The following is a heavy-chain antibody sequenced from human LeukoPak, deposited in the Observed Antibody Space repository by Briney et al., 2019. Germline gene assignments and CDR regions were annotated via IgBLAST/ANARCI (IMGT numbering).Heavy chain of an antibody. D-gene: IGHD4-17*01. V-gene: IGHV3-33*01. CDR2: IWYDGSNK. CDR1: GFTFSSYG. CDR3: ARYMTTVTSYYYYGIDV. Sequence: GSLRLSCAASGFTFSSYGMHWVRQAPGKGLEWVAVIWYDGSNKYYADSVKGRFTISRDNSKNTLYLQMNSLRAEDTAVYYCARYMTTVTSYYYYGIDVWGQGTTVTVSS. J-gene: IGHJ6*02.